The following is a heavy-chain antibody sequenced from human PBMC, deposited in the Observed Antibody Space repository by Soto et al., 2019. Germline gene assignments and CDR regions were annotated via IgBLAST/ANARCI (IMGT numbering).Heavy chain of an antibody. CDR1: GFTFSSYG. V-gene: IGHV3-30*18. Sequence: PGGSLRLSCAASGFTFSSYGMHWVRQAPGKGLEWVAVISYDGSNKYYADSVKGRFTISRDNSKNTLYLQMNSLRAEDTAVYYCAKLPGYKWLEPDFDYWGQGTLVTVSS. CDR2: ISYDGSNK. D-gene: IGHD6-19*01. J-gene: IGHJ4*02. CDR3: AKLPGYKWLEPDFDY.